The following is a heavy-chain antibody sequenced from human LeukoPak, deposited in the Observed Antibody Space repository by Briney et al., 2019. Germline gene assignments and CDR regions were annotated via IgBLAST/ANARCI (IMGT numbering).Heavy chain of an antibody. Sequence: PGGSLRLSCAASGFTFSSYWMSWVRQAPGKGLEWVANINQDGSEKRYVDSVKGRFTISRDNAETSLYLQMNSLRAEDTAVYYCAREGGSGWYSGWFDPWGQGTLVTVSS. V-gene: IGHV3-7*01. CDR2: INQDGSEK. J-gene: IGHJ5*02. CDR1: GFTFSSYW. CDR3: AREGGSGWYSGWFDP. D-gene: IGHD6-19*01.